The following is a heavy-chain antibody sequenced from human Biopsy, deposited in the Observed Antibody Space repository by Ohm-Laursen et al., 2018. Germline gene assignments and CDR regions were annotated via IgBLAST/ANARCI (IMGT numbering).Heavy chain of an antibody. CDR3: ASRSLFFRYFAS. V-gene: IGHV4-38-2*01. CDR1: DSSVSHDYF. Sequence: GTLSLTCSVSDSSVSHDYFWSWIRQPPGKGLEWIGSIYHGTGTSYNPSVATRVAITLDKAKNEFSLRIDSVTAADTAVYYCASRSLFFRYFASWGQGTPVTVSS. J-gene: IGHJ4*02. CDR2: IYHGTGT. D-gene: IGHD3-9*01.